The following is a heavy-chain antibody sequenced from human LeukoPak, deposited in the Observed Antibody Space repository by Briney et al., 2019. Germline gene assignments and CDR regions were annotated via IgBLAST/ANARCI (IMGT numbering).Heavy chain of an antibody. J-gene: IGHJ3*02. CDR2: IYYSGST. Sequence: PSETLSLTCTVSGGSISSYYWSWIRQPPGKGPEWIGYIYYSGSTNYNPSLKSRVTISVDTSKNQFSLKLSSVTAADTAVYYCARDHGFDAFDIWGQGTMVTVSS. D-gene: IGHD3-10*01. CDR3: ARDHGFDAFDI. V-gene: IGHV4-59*01. CDR1: GGSISSYY.